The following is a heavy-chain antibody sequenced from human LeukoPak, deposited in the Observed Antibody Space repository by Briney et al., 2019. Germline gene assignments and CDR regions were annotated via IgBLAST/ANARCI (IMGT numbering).Heavy chain of an antibody. J-gene: IGHJ6*03. CDR2: VDHTGST. D-gene: IGHD6-13*01. V-gene: IGHV4-59*01. Sequence: SETLSLTCSVSDDSITMYYWSWIRQPPGKGLEWIGYVDHTGSTKFNPSLNGRVSISRDKTNNLFTLRLRSVTAADTAVYFCARGRVSSSTWYSTYYYYFYMDVWGKGTTVTVSS. CDR1: DDSITMYY. CDR3: ARGRVSSSTWYSTYYYYFYMDV.